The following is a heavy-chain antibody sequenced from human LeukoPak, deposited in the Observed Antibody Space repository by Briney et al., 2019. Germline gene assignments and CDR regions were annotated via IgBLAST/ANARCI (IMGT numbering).Heavy chain of an antibody. J-gene: IGHJ3*02. CDR3: ARGGDYYDTSGYYDDAFDI. CDR1: GYTFTGYY. Sequence: GASVKVSCKASGYTFTGYYMHWVRQAPGQGLEWMGWINPNSGGTNYAQKFQGRVTMTRDTSISTAYMDLSRLRSDDTAVYYCARGGDYYDTSGYYDDAFDIWGQGTMVTVSS. D-gene: IGHD3-22*01. V-gene: IGHV1-2*02. CDR2: INPNSGGT.